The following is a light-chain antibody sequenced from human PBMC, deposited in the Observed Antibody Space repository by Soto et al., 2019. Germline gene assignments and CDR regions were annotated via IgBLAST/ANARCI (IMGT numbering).Light chain of an antibody. CDR2: DVN. CDR1: SSDVGAYDH. CDR3: CSFAARSGYV. V-gene: IGLV2-11*01. Sequence: QSVLTQPRSVSGSPGQSVTISCTGTSSDVGAYDHVSWYQQHPGKAPKLMIHDVNQRPSGVPDRLSGSKSGNTASLTISGLQAEDEADYYCCSFAARSGYVFGTGTKLTVL. J-gene: IGLJ1*01.